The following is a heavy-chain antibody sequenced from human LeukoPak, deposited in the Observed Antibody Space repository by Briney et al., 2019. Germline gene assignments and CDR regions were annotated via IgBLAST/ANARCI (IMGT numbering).Heavy chain of an antibody. J-gene: IGHJ4*02. Sequence: GGSLRLSCVASVFTFSSYWMHWVRQAPWKGLVWVSRINTDGNITTYADSVKGRFTISRDNAKNALYLQINSLRADDTAVYYCAREFSGSSSRHFDYWGQGTLATVSS. CDR1: VFTFSSYW. CDR3: AREFSGSSSRHFDY. V-gene: IGHV3-74*01. D-gene: IGHD1-26*01. CDR2: INTDGNIT.